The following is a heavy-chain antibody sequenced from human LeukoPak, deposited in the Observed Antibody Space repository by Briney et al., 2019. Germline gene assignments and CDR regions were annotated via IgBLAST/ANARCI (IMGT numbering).Heavy chain of an antibody. Sequence: GRSLRLSCAASGFIFDTYGMLWVRQAPGKGLEWVAVIAYDGSNKVYADSVKGRFTISRDNSKNTLSLQMNSLRGEDTAVYYCAKEKAIATINYGLDVWGQGTTVTVSS. CDR3: AKEKAIATINYGLDV. D-gene: IGHD1-1*01. V-gene: IGHV3-30*18. CDR1: GFIFDTYG. CDR2: IAYDGSNK. J-gene: IGHJ6*02.